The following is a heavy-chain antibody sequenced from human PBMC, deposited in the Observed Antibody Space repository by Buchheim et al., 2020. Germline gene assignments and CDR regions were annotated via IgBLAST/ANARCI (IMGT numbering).Heavy chain of an antibody. CDR1: GFTFSNYG. CDR2: ISYDGSNK. V-gene: IGHV3-30*18. CDR3: AKGVYDSSGYYKVSPPLDY. Sequence: QVHLVESGGGVVQPGRSLRLSCAASGFTFSNYGMHWVRQAPGKGLEWVAVISYDGSNKYYGDSVKGRFSISRDNSKNTLYLQMNSLRVEDTAVYYCAKGVYDSSGYYKVSPPLDYWGQGTL. D-gene: IGHD3-22*01. J-gene: IGHJ4*02.